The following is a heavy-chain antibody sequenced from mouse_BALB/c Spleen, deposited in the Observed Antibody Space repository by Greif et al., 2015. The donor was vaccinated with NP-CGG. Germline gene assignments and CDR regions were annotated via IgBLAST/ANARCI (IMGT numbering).Heavy chain of an antibody. CDR1: GFNIKDTY. D-gene: IGHD4-1*01. CDR2: TDPANGNT. Sequence: EVQGVESGAELVKPGASVKLSCTASGFNIKDTYMHWVKQRPEQGLEWIGRTDPANGNTKYDPKFQGKTTITADTSSNTAYLQLSSLTSEDTAVYYCARPGIFYYAMDYWGQGTSVTVSS. J-gene: IGHJ4*01. V-gene: IGHV14-3*02. CDR3: ARPGIFYYAMDY.